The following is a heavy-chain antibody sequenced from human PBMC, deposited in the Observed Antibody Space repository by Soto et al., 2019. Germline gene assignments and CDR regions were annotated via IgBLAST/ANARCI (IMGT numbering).Heavy chain of an antibody. D-gene: IGHD1-7*01. CDR3: AKGRPGPYNWNYLTHYFDY. J-gene: IGHJ4*02. V-gene: IGHV3-30*18. Sequence: QVQLVESGGGVVQPGRSLRLSCAASGFTFSSYGMHWVRQAPGKGLEWVAVISYDGSNKYYADSVKGRFTISRDNSKNTLYLQMSSLRAEDTAVYYCAKGRPGPYNWNYLTHYFDYWGQGTLVTVSS. CDR2: ISYDGSNK. CDR1: GFTFSSYG.